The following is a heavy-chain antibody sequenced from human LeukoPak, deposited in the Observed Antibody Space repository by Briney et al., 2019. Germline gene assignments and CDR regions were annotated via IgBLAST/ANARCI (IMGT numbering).Heavy chain of an antibody. J-gene: IGHJ4*02. CDR1: GGSISSSNW. D-gene: IGHD2-15*01. Sequence: SETLSLTCAVSGGSISSSNWWSWVRQPPGKGLEWIGEIYHSGSTNYNPSLKSRVTISVDKSKNQFSLRLSSVTAADTAVYYCASLVVVTDNKNDYWGQGTLVTVSS. CDR3: ASLVVVTDNKNDY. CDR2: IYHSGST. V-gene: IGHV4-4*02.